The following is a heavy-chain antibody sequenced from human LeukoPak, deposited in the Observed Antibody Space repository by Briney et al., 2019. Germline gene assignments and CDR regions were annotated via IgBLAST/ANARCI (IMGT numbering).Heavy chain of an antibody. CDR1: GDSINSGTSY. D-gene: IGHD3-22*01. J-gene: IGHJ4*02. CDR2: IYTTGNT. Sequence: PSQTLSLTCTVSGDSINSGTSYWRWIRQPAGTGLDWIGRIYTTGNTNYNPSLWRRVTISVDTSKNQFSLRLNSVTAADTAVYFCARDRSYYSDSGTAYWGQGILVTVSS. V-gene: IGHV4-61*02. CDR3: ARDRSYYSDSGTAY.